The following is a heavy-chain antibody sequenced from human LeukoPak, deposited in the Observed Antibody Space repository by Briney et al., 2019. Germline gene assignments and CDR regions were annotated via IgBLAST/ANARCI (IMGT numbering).Heavy chain of an antibody. CDR3: ASHGSGEVY. CDR2: ISAYNGNT. Sequence: ASVKVSCKASGYTFTSYGISWVRQAPGQGLEWMGWISAYNGNTNYAQKLQGRVTITADKSTSTAYMELSSLRSEDTAVYYCASHGSGEVYWGQGTLVTVSS. V-gene: IGHV1-18*01. CDR1: GYTFTSYG. D-gene: IGHD3-10*01. J-gene: IGHJ4*02.